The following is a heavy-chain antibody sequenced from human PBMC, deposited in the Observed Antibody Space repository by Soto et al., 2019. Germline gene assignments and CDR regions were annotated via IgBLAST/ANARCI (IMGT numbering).Heavy chain of an antibody. J-gene: IGHJ4*02. CDR3: ARAPPMGSSSDFDY. V-gene: IGHV3-21*01. Sequence: GGSLRLSCAASGFTFSSYSMNWVRQAPGKGLEWVSSISSSSSYIYYADSVKGRFTISRDNAKNSLYLQKNSLRAEDTAVYYCARAPPMGSSSDFDYWGQGTLVTVSS. D-gene: IGHD6-6*01. CDR1: GFTFSSYS. CDR2: ISSSSSYI.